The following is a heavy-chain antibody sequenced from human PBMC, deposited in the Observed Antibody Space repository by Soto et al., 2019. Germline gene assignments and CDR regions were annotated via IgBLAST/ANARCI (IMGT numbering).Heavy chain of an antibody. J-gene: IGHJ4*02. V-gene: IGHV1-18*01. CDR3: ARDGTAIYSSSPRPFDY. D-gene: IGHD6-13*01. CDR1: GYTFTSYG. CDR2: ISAYNGNT. Sequence: QVQLVQSGAEVKKPGASVKVSCKASGYTFTSYGISWVRQAPGQGLEWMGWISAYNGNTNYAQKLQGRVTMTTDTSTRTAYMELRSLRSDDTAVYYCARDGTAIYSSSPRPFDYWGQGTLVTVSS.